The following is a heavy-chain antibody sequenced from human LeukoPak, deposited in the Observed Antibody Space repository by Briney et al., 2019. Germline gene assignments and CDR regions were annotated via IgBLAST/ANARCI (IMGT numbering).Heavy chain of an antibody. Sequence: GGSLRLSCAASRFTFSSYSMNWVRQAPGKGLEWVSSISSSSSYIYYADSVKGRFTISRDNSKNTLYLQMNSLRAEDTAVYYCAKDFSLYYYDSSGYGSTLNCWGQGTLVTVSS. V-gene: IGHV3-21*01. CDR1: RFTFSSYS. D-gene: IGHD3-22*01. CDR3: AKDFSLYYYDSSGYGSTLNC. CDR2: ISSSSSYI. J-gene: IGHJ4*02.